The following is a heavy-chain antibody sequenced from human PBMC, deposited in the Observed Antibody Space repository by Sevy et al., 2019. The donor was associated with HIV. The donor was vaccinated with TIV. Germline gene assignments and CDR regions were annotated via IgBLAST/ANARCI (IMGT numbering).Heavy chain of an antibody. CDR3: AKDVYDSSGYYPMGAFDI. Sequence: GGSLRLSGAASGFTFVTYAMNWVRQAPGRGLEWVSGVRGGGATTLYADSVKGRFSISRDNSKNTLYLQINSLRAEDTAVYYCAKDVYDSSGYYPMGAFDIWGQGTMVTVSS. CDR2: VRGGGATT. V-gene: IGHV3-23*01. J-gene: IGHJ3*02. CDR1: GFTFVTYA. D-gene: IGHD3-22*01.